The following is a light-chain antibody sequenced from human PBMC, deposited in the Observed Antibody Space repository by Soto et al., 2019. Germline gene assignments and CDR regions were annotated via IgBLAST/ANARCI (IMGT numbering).Light chain of an antibody. CDR1: QSVRRN. Sequence: EIVMTQSPATLSVSPGERATLSCRASQSVRRNLAWYQQMPGQPPRLLISSASTRATSIPARFSGSGSGTEFALTVSSLQSEDFAVYYCQQYNSWPLTFGGGTKVEIK. CDR3: QQYNSWPLT. J-gene: IGKJ4*01. V-gene: IGKV3D-15*01. CDR2: SAS.